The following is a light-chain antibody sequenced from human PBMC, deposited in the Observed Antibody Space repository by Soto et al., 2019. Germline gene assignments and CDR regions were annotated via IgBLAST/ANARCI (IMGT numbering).Light chain of an antibody. Sequence: QSALTQPASVSGSPGQSITISCTGTSSDVGGYNSVSWYQQHRGKAPKLMIYDVSNRPSGVSNRFSGSKSGNAASLTISGLQAEDEAAYYCSSNTSSSAVVFGGGTKLTVL. J-gene: IGLJ2*01. V-gene: IGLV2-14*01. CDR2: DVS. CDR3: SSNTSSSAVV. CDR1: SSDVGGYNS.